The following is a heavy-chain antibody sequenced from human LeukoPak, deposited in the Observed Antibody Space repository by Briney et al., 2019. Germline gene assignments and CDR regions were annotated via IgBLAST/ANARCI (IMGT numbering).Heavy chain of an antibody. V-gene: IGHV4-31*03. CDR2: IFYSGSK. CDR1: GGSITSGGYY. CDR3: ARGEPAEFFQH. Sequence: SETLSLTCTVSGGSITSGGYYWSWIRQHPGKGLEWIGYIFYSGSKYYKPSLKSRVSISADTSKNQFSLKLSSVTAADTAVYYCARGEPAEFFQHWGQGTLVTVSS. D-gene: IGHD1-26*01. J-gene: IGHJ1*01.